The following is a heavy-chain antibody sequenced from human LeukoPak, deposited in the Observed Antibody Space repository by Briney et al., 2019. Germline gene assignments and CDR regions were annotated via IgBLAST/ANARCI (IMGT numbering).Heavy chain of an antibody. Sequence: SVKVSCKASGGTFSSYAISWVRQAPGQGLEWMGGIIPIFGTANYAQKFQGRVTITADESTSTAYMELSSLRPEDTAVYYCARNGGYCSGGSCYGRDYYYYYGMDVWGQGTTVTVSS. CDR2: IIPIFGTA. CDR3: ARNGGYCSGGSCYGRDYYYYYGMDV. D-gene: IGHD2-15*01. V-gene: IGHV1-69*13. J-gene: IGHJ6*02. CDR1: GGTFSSYA.